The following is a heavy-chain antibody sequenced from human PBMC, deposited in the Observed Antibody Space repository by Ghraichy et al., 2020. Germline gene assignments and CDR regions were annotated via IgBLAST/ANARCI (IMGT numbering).Heavy chain of an antibody. CDR3: AGGITRGAGDF. J-gene: IGHJ4*02. CDR2: FSYSGNS. D-gene: IGHD3-10*01. Sequence: SETLSLTCTVSSDSISSRFWSWIRQRPRQGLEWIGYFSYSGNSNSNTSLRSRIVISLDTSKNQFSLRMTSLTAAATAVYYCAGGITRGAGDFWGQGTLVTVSS. CDR1: SDSISSRF. V-gene: IGHV4-59*01.